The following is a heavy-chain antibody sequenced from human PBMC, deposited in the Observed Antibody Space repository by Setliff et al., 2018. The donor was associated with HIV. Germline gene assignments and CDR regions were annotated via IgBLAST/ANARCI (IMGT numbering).Heavy chain of an antibody. D-gene: IGHD2-2*01. J-gene: IGHJ3*02. Sequence: RASVKVSCKASGYTFSTYGISWVRQAPGQGLEWMGWISAYNGNTNYAQKLQGRVTVTTDTSTSTAYMELRSLRSDDTVVYYCARDRGVYCISSSCYSPVDAFDIWGQGTMVTVSS. CDR1: GYTFSTYG. V-gene: IGHV1-18*01. CDR2: ISAYNGNT. CDR3: ARDRGVYCISSSCYSPVDAFDI.